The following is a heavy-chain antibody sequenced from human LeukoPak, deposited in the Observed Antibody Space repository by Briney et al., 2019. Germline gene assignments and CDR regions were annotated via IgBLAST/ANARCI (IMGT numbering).Heavy chain of an antibody. Sequence: ASVKDSCKASGYTFTSYYMNWVRQAPGQGLEWMGIINPSGGSSSYAQKFQGRVTMTRDTSTSTVYMELSSLRSEDTAVYFCARVSEGYSRNGGFDYWGKGTLVTVSS. J-gene: IGHJ4*02. V-gene: IGHV1-46*01. CDR2: INPSGGSS. CDR3: ARVSEGYSRNGGFDY. CDR1: GYTFTSYY. D-gene: IGHD6-13*01.